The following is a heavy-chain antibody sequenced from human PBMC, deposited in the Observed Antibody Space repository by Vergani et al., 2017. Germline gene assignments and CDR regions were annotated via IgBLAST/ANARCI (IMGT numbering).Heavy chain of an antibody. D-gene: IGHD3-3*01. CDR3: ARGGGFGVVGYFDY. CDR1: GGSISSGDYY. V-gene: IGHV4-30-4*08. Sequence: QVQLQESGPGLVKPSQTLSLTCTVSGGSISSGDYYWSWIRQPPGKGLEWIGYIYYSGSTYSNPSLKSRVTISVATSKNQFSLKLSAGTAADTAVYYCARGGGFGVVGYFDYWGQGTLVTVSS. CDR2: IYYSGST. J-gene: IGHJ4*02.